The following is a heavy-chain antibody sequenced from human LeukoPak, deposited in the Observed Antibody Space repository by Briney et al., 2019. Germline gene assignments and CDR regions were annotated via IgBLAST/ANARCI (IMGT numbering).Heavy chain of an antibody. CDR1: GYTFTGYY. CDR3: ARVNSSGWLPVDY. V-gene: IGHV1-2*04. Sequence: GASVKVSCKASGYTFTGYYMHWVRQAPGQGLEWMGWINPNSGGTNYAQKFQGWVTMTRDTSISTAYMELSRLRSDDTAVYYCARVNSSGWLPVDYWGQGTLVTVSS. D-gene: IGHD6-19*01. CDR2: INPNSGGT. J-gene: IGHJ4*02.